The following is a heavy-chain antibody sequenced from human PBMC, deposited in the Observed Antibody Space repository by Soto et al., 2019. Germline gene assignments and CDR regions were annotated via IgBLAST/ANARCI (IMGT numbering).Heavy chain of an antibody. V-gene: IGHV1-69*13. D-gene: IGHD5-18*01. CDR2: IIPISGTA. Sequence: SVKVSCKASGGTFSSYAISWVRQAPGQGLEWMGGIIPISGTANYAQKFQGRVTITAAESTSTAYMELSSLRSEDTAVYYCASKRDTAMVKYYYYGMDVWGQGTTVTVSS. CDR3: ASKRDTAMVKYYYYGMDV. CDR1: GGTFSSYA. J-gene: IGHJ6*02.